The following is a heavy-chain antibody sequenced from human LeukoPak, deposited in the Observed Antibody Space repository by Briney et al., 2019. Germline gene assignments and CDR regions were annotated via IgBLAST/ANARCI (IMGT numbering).Heavy chain of an antibody. D-gene: IGHD6-13*01. Sequence: SETLSLTCTVSGGSISSSSYYWGWIRQPPGKGLEWIGSIYYSGSTYYNPSLKSRVTISVDTSKNQSSLKLSSVTAADTAVYYCARTAAAGPGDFDYWGQGTLVTVSS. CDR1: GGSISSSSYY. V-gene: IGHV4-39*07. CDR2: IYYSGST. CDR3: ARTAAAGPGDFDY. J-gene: IGHJ4*02.